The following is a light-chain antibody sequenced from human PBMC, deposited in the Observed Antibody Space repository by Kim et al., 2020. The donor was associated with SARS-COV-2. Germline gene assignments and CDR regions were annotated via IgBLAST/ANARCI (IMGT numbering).Light chain of an antibody. Sequence: QSITISCTGTSSDVGGYNYVSWYQQHPSNAPKLMIYGVSKRPSGISNRFSGSKSGNTASLTISGLQAEDEADYYCTSYTSSNDWVFGGGTQLTVL. CDR2: GVS. J-gene: IGLJ3*02. V-gene: IGLV2-14*04. CDR3: TSYTSSNDWV. CDR1: SSDVGGYNY.